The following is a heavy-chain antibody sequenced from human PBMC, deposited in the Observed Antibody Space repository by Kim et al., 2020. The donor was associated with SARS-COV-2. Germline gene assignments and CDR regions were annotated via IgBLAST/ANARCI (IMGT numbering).Heavy chain of an antibody. D-gene: IGHD3-10*01. CDR3: ARLYYYGSGSFDY. V-gene: IGHV3-7*03. J-gene: IGHJ4*02. Sequence: GGSLRLSCAASGFTFSSYWMSWVRQAPGKGLEWVANIKQDGSEKYYVDSVKGRFTISRDNAKNSLYLQMNSLRAEDTAVYYCARLYYYGSGSFDYWGQGTLVTVSS. CDR2: IKQDGSEK. CDR1: GFTFSSYW.